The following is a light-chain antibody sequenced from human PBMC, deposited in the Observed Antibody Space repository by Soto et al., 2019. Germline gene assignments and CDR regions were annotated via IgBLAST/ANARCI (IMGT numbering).Light chain of an antibody. CDR3: QQYYSTPPYT. J-gene: IGKJ2*01. Sequence: DIVMTQSPDSLAVSLGERATINCKSSQSVLYSSNNKNYLAGYQQKPGQPPKLLIYWASTRESGVPDRFSGSGSGTDFTLTISRLQAEDVAVYYCQQYYSTPPYTFGQGTKLEIK. CDR1: QSVLYSSNNKNY. CDR2: WAS. V-gene: IGKV4-1*01.